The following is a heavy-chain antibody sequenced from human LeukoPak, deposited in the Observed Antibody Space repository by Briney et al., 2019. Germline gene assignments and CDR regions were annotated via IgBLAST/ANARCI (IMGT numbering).Heavy chain of an antibody. CDR1: GGSISSGGYY. CDR2: IYYRGST. J-gene: IGHJ3*02. V-gene: IGHV4-31*03. D-gene: IGHD3-10*01. Sequence: SGTLSLTCTVSGGSISSGGYYWSWIRQHPGKGLEWIGYIYYRGSTYYNPSLKSRVTISVDMSKNQFSLRLSSVTAADTAVYYCARDSEGITSFPNDAFDIWGQGTMVTVSS. CDR3: ARDSEGITSFPNDAFDI.